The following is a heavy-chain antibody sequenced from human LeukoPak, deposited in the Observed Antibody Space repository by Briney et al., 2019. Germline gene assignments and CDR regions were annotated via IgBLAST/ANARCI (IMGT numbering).Heavy chain of an antibody. CDR2: INPNSGGT. J-gene: IGHJ4*02. Sequence: ASVKVSCKASGYTFTDYYMHWVRQAPGQGLEWMGWINPNSGGTNYAQKFQGRVTMTRDTSISTAYMELSRLRSDDTAVYYCARQYYYDSSSLDYWGQGTLVTVSS. CDR3: ARQYYYDSSSLDY. V-gene: IGHV1-2*02. CDR1: GYTFTDYY. D-gene: IGHD3-22*01.